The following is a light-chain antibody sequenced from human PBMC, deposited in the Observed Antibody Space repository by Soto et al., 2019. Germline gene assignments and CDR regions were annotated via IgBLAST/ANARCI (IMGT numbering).Light chain of an antibody. V-gene: IGLV1-40*01. Sequence: QSVLTQPPSVSGAPGQRVTISCTGSSSNIGAGYDVHWYQQLPGTAPKLLIYGNSNRPSGVPDRFSGSKSGTSASLAITGLQAEDEADYYCKSYDSSLSGYVVFGGGTKLPVL. J-gene: IGLJ2*01. CDR3: KSYDSSLSGYVV. CDR2: GNS. CDR1: SSNIGAGYD.